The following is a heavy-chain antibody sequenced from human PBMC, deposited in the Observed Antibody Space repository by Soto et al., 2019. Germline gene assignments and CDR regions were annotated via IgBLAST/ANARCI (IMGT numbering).Heavy chain of an antibody. D-gene: IGHD2-2*01. Sequence: QVQLVQSGAEVKKPGASVRVSCKPSGYTFTSYAITWVRQAPGQGLEWMGWINVYNGNTKYAQKFQGRVTITRDTSASTAYMELSSLRSEDTAVYYCASEGSTSCPEYWGQGTLVTVSS. V-gene: IGHV1-18*01. CDR1: GYTFTSYA. CDR2: INVYNGNT. CDR3: ASEGSTSCPEY. J-gene: IGHJ4*02.